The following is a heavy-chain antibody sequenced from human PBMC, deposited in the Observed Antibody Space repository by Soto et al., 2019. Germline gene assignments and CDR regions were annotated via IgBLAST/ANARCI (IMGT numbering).Heavy chain of an antibody. CDR1: GGSIRSSSHS. CDR2: IYFSGST. V-gene: IGHV4-31*03. D-gene: IGHD3-16*01. CDR3: AREIRNQSGDSRFWYFDL. Sequence: QVQLQESGPGLVEPSQTLSLTCTFSGGSIRSSSHSWSWLRHHPGTGLEWIGFIYFSGSTFYNPSLKTRVTLSVDPSRNQFTLRLTSVTAADTAMYFCAREIRNQSGDSRFWYFDLWGRGTQVAVSS. J-gene: IGHJ2*01.